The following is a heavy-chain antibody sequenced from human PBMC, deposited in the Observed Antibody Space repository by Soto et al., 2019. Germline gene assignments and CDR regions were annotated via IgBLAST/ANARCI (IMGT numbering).Heavy chain of an antibody. V-gene: IGHV3-23*01. D-gene: IGHD2-2*02. CDR2: ITSNGDST. CDR3: AKDSPSYTTSPFYFDS. J-gene: IGHJ4*02. CDR1: GFDFNKYT. Sequence: GGSLRLSCAAFGFDFNKYTMTWVRQAPGKGLQWVSSITSNGDSTYYADSVKGRFTTSRDNSKNTLYLQMNSLRADDTAVFYCAKDSPSYTTSPFYFDSWGQGTLVTVSS.